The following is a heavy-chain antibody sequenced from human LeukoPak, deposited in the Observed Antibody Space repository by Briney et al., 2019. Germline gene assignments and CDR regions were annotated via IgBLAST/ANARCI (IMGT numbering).Heavy chain of an antibody. V-gene: IGHV4-59*01. CDR1: GGSIRSYF. CDR2: IYYSGST. Sequence: SETLSLTCTVSGGSIRSYFWSWIRQPPGKGLEWIGYIYYSGSTNYNPSLKSRVAISVDTSKNQFSLKLSSVTAADTAVYYCARGSDHYDSSGYRYFDLWGRGTLATVSS. CDR3: ARGSDHYDSSGYRYFDL. J-gene: IGHJ2*01. D-gene: IGHD3-22*01.